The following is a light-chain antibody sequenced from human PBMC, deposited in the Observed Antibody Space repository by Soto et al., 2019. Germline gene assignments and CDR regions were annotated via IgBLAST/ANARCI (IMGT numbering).Light chain of an antibody. CDR1: QSVSSY. CDR2: DAS. V-gene: IGKV3-11*01. CDR3: QQRTNWPPYT. Sequence: EIVLTQSPATLSLSPGERATLSCRASQSVSSYLVWYQQKPGQAPRLLIYDASNRATGIPPRFSGSGSGTDSTLTISSLEPEDFAVYYCQQRTNWPPYTFGQGTKLEIK. J-gene: IGKJ2*01.